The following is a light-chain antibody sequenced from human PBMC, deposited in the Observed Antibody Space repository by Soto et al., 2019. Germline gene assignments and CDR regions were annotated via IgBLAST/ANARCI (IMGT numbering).Light chain of an antibody. V-gene: IGLV2-14*03. CDR1: SSDVGGYNY. CDR3: SSYTSSDTYV. Sequence: QSVLTQPASVSGSPGQSITISCTGTSSDVGGYNYVSWYQQHPDKAPKLMIYDVGNRPSGVSNRFSGSKSGNTASLTISGLQAEDEADYYCSSYTSSDTYVFGTGTKLTVL. CDR2: DVG. J-gene: IGLJ1*01.